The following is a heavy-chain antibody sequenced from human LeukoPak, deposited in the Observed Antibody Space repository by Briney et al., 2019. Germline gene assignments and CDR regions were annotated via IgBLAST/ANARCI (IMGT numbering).Heavy chain of an antibody. D-gene: IGHD3-22*01. V-gene: IGHV3-48*02. J-gene: IGHJ4*02. CDR3: ARVGDSRGYYYFDY. CDR1: GFTFSSYS. CDR2: ISSSTNTI. Sequence: PGGSLRLSCAASGFTFSSYSMNWVRQAPGKGLEWVSYISSSTNTIYYADSVKGRSTISRDNAKNSLFLQMNSLRDEDTAVYYCARVGDSRGYYYFDYWGQGTLVTVSS.